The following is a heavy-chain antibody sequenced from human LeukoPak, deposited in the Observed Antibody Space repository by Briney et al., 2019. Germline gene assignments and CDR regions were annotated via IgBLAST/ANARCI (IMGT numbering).Heavy chain of an antibody. CDR2: ISPDGSTT. Sequence: PGGSLRLSCAASRFTFSVFWMHWVRHAPGTGPVWVSCISPDGSTTSYADSVKGRITISKDNAKNTLYLQISSLRAEDTAVYYCARDMWGTFDYWGQGTLVTVSS. V-gene: IGHV3-74*01. CDR3: ARDMWGTFDY. CDR1: RFTFSVFW. J-gene: IGHJ4*02. D-gene: IGHD7-27*01.